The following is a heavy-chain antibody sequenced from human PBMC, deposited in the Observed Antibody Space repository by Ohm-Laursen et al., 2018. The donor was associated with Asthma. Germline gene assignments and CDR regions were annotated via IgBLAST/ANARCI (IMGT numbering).Heavy chain of an antibody. V-gene: IGHV3-30-3*01. CDR1: GFTFSSYA. Sequence: SLRLSCSASGFTFSSYAMHWVRQAPGKGLEWVAVISYDGSNKYYADSVKGRFTISRDNSKNTLYLQMNSLRAEDTAVYYCAREGLDTAMVVNYYYGMDVWGQGTTVTVSS. CDR3: AREGLDTAMVVNYYYGMDV. CDR2: ISYDGSNK. D-gene: IGHD5-18*01. J-gene: IGHJ6*02.